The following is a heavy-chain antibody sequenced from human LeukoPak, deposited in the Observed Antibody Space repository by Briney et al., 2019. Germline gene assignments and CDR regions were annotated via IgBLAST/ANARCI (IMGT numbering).Heavy chain of an antibody. CDR3: ARCPLVPDIYYYYYYYMDV. CDR2: ISRSGSTK. J-gene: IGHJ6*03. Sequence: GGSLRLSCAASGFTFSDYNMRWIRQAPGKGLEWVSSISRSGSTKYYADSVKGRFTISRDNAKNSLYLQMNSLRAEDTAVYYCARCPLVPDIYYYYYYYMDVWGKGTTVTVYS. CDR1: GFTFSDYN. D-gene: IGHD2-15*01. V-gene: IGHV3-11*04.